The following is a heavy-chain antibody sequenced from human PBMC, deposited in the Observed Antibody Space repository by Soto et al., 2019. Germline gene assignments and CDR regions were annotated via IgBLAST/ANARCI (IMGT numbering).Heavy chain of an antibody. V-gene: IGHV1-18*01. J-gene: IGHJ4*02. CDR2: ISAYNGNT. CDR1: GYTFTSYG. D-gene: IGHD3-3*01. CDR3: AREGGITIFGVVIKGVDY. Sequence: ASVKVSCKASGYTFTSYGISWVRQAPGQGLEWMGWISAYNGNTNYAQKLQGRVTMTTDTSTSTAYMELRSLRSDDTAVYYCAREGGITIFGVVIKGVDYWGQGTLVTVSS.